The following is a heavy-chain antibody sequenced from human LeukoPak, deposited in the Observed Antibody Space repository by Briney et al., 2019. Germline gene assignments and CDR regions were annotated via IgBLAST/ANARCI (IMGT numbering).Heavy chain of an antibody. CDR2: TSESGSLQ. J-gene: IGHJ4*02. V-gene: IGHV3-30*18. D-gene: IGHD5-24*01. CDR1: GFSFKNYA. CDR3: AKGGKMGTLMGVRDLDY. Sequence: PLRLSCAASGFSFKNYAMHWVRQAPGKGLDWVAVTSESGSLQWYAHSVKGRFTISRDNSKKPLHLQMSSLRVHDTAPYYFAKGGKMGTLMGVRDLDYWGQGTLVTVSS.